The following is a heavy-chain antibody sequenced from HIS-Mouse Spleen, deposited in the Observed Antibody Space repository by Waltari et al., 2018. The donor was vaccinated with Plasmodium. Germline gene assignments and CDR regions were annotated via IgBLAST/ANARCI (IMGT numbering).Heavy chain of an antibody. V-gene: IGHV1-2*02. CDR3: ARDPDEVVGATGCGAFDI. CDR2: INPNSGGT. Sequence: QVQLVQSGAEVKKPGASVKVSCKASGYTFTGYYMHWVRQAPGQGLEWMGWINPNSGGTNYAQKFRGRVTMTRDTSISTAYMELGRLRSDDTAVYYCARDPDEVVGATGCGAFDIWGQGTMVTVSS. D-gene: IGHD1-26*01. J-gene: IGHJ3*02. CDR1: GYTFTGYY.